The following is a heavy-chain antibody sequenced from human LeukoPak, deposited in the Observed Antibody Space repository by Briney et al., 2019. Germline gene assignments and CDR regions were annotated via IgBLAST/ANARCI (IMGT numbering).Heavy chain of an antibody. D-gene: IGHD3-3*01. CDR1: GGSFSGYY. CDR2: INHSGTT. CDR3: ARARWGLEYYFDF. J-gene: IGHJ4*02. Sequence: SETLSLTCAVYGGSFSGYYWSWIRQPPGKGLEWIGEINHSGTTNYNPSLKSRVTISVDTSKNQFSLKLSSVPGADTALSYCARARWGLEYYFDFWGQGTLVTVSS. V-gene: IGHV4-34*01.